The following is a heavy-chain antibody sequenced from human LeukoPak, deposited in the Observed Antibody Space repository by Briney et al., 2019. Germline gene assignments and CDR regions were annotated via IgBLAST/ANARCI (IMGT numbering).Heavy chain of an antibody. CDR3: AKENSYGGSYYCDY. CDR1: GFTFSSYA. V-gene: IGHV3-23*01. CDR2: ISGSGGST. Sequence: PGGSLRLSCAASGFTFSSYAMSWVRQAPGKGLEWVSAISGSGGSTYYADSVKGRFTISRDNSKNTVYVQMNSLRAGDTAVYYCAKENSYGGSYYCDYWGQGTLVTVSS. D-gene: IGHD5-18*01. J-gene: IGHJ4*02.